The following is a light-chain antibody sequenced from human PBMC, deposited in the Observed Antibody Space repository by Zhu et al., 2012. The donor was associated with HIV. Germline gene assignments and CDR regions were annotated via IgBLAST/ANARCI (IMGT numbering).Light chain of an antibody. CDR3: QQYNKWPPIT. CDR2: GAS. V-gene: IGKV3-15*01. CDR1: QSVSSN. J-gene: IGKJ5*01. Sequence: TVLTQSPATLSLSPGERATLSCRASQSVSSNLAWYQQKPGQAPRLVIHGASTRATGIPARFSGSGSGTEFTLTISSMQSEDFAVYYCQQYNKWPPITFGQGTRLEIK.